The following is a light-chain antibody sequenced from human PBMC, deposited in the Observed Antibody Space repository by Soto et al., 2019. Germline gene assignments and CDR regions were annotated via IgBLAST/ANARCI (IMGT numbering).Light chain of an antibody. CDR2: DAS. CDR3: QQYDNLPLT. J-gene: IGKJ4*01. V-gene: IGKV1-33*01. CDR1: QDISNY. Sequence: DIQMTQSPSPLSASVGDRVTITCQASQDISNYLNWYQQKPGKAPKLLIYDASNLETGVPSRFSGSGSGTDFTFTISSLQPEDIATYYCQQYDNLPLTFGGGTKVDI.